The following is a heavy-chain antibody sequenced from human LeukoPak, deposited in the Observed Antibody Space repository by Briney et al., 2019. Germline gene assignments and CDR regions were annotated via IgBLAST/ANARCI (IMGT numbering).Heavy chain of an antibody. CDR1: GFTFSSYG. J-gene: IGHJ1*01. CDR3: ARDPENYYDSSGYTFQH. V-gene: IGHV3-30*03. Sequence: AETLRLSCAASGFTFSSYGRHWIRQAPGKGLEWMGDISYDGSNNYNADSVKGRLSISRDNSNNTLYLQMNSLRDEDAAVYYCARDPENYYDSSGYTFQHWGQGTLVTVSS. D-gene: IGHD3-22*01. CDR2: ISYDGSNN.